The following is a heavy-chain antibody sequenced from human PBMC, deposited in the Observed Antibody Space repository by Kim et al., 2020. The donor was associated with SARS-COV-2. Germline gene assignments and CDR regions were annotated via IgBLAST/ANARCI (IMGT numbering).Heavy chain of an antibody. D-gene: IGHD1-26*01. J-gene: IGHJ4*02. CDR3: ALAVGGTDGHDY. Sequence: ASVKVSCKASGYTFTSYDIHWVRQATGQGLEWLGRMIPKSGNKGYAQKFQGRVTMTRDTSVSTAYMELSSLRSEDTAVYYCALAVGGTDGHDYWGQGTLVTVSS. V-gene: IGHV1-8*01. CDR2: MIPKSGNK. CDR1: GYTFTSYD.